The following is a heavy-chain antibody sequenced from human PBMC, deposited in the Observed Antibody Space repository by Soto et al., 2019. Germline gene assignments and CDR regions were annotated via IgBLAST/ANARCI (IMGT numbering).Heavy chain of an antibody. J-gene: IGHJ6*02. V-gene: IGHV4-31*03. D-gene: IGHD2-2*01. CDR2: IYYSGST. CDR3: ARERYCSSTSCTLGYYYYGMDV. Sequence: PSETLSLTCTASGGSISSGGYYWSCIRQHPGKGLAWIGYIYYSGSTYYNPSLKSRVTISVDTSKNQFSLKLSSVTAADTAVYYCARERYCSSTSCTLGYYYYGMDVWGQGTTVTVSS. CDR1: GGSISSGGYY.